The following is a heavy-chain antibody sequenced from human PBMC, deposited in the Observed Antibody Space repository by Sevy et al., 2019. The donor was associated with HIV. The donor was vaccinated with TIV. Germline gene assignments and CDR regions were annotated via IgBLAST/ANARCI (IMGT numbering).Heavy chain of an antibody. CDR3: AKDRIVLTMYAPASHYYGLDV. V-gene: IGHV3-30*18. D-gene: IGHD2-8*01. CDR2: ISYDGSTE. J-gene: IGHJ6*02. Sequence: GGSLRLSCAASRFTFNRYGMHWVRQAPGKGLEWVAVISYDGSTEYYADSVKGRFTVSRDNSKKTVYLQMNRLKFEDTAVYYCAKDRIVLTMYAPASHYYGLDVWGQGTTVTVSS. CDR1: RFTFNRYG.